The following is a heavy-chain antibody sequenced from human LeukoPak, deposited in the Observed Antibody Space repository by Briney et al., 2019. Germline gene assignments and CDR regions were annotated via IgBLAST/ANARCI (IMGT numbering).Heavy chain of an antibody. J-gene: IGHJ4*02. CDR3: AKDRGYSFDY. Sequence: GRSLRLSCAASGFTFSSYGMHWVRQAPGKGLEWVAVIWYDGSNKYYADSVKGRFTISRDNSKNTLYLQMNSLRAEDAAVYYCAKDRGYSFDYWGQGTLVTVSS. CDR2: IWYDGSNK. V-gene: IGHV3-33*06. D-gene: IGHD3-10*01. CDR1: GFTFSSYG.